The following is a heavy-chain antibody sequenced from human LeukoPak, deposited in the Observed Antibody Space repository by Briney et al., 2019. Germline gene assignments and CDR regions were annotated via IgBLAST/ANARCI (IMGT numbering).Heavy chain of an antibody. Sequence: SETLSLTCTVSGGSISSYYWSWIPQPPGKGLEWIGYIYYSGSTNYNPSLKSRVTISVDTSKNQFSLKLSSVTAADTAVYYCARGGRTIFGVVHLDYWGRGTLVTVSS. CDR2: IYYSGST. D-gene: IGHD3-3*01. CDR1: GGSISSYY. CDR3: ARGGRTIFGVVHLDY. J-gene: IGHJ4*02. V-gene: IGHV4-59*01.